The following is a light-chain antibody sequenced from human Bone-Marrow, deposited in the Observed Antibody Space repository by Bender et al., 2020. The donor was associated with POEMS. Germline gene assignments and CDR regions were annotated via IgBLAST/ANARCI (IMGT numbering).Light chain of an antibody. V-gene: IGLV2-11*01. J-gene: IGLJ2*01. CDR2: DVT. CDR3: SSYAASGTLL. Sequence: QSALTQPRSVSGSPNQSVTISCTGSSSDVGAYYSVYWYQQHPGKAPKLMIYDVTQRPSRVPDRFSGSKSGNSASLTISGLQAEDEADYYCSSYAASGTLLFGGGTKLTVL. CDR1: SSDVGAYYS.